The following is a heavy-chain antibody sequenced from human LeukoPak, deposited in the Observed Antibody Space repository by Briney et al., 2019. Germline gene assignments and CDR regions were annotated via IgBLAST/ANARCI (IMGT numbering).Heavy chain of an antibody. J-gene: IGHJ4*02. CDR3: ARVGSSWNYYFDY. D-gene: IGHD6-13*01. V-gene: IGHV3-7*03. Sequence: PGGSLRLSCAASGFTFSSYAMTWVRQAPGKGLEWVANIKQDGSEKYYVDSVKGRFTISRDNAKNSLYLQMNSLRAEDTAVYYCARVGSSWNYYFDYWGQGTLVTVSS. CDR1: GFTFSSYA. CDR2: IKQDGSEK.